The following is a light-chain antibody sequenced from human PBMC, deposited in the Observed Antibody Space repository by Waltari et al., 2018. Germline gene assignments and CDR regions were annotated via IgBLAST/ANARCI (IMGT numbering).Light chain of an antibody. CDR3: HARDSSGDVL. Sequence: SSELTQDPAVSVALGQTVRITCQGDSLRNYYVSWFHQRPGEAPALVIYGKNNRPSGIPYLFSASSSGSTASLTIIGAQAEDEADYYCHARDSSGDVLIGGGTKLTV. J-gene: IGLJ2*01. CDR2: GKN. CDR1: SLRNYY. V-gene: IGLV3-19*01.